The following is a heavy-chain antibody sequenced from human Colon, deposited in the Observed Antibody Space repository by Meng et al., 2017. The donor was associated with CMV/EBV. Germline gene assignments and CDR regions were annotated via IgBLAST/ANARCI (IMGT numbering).Heavy chain of an antibody. CDR3: AKGADYLNFWSGYAY. CDR1: GFSFTDYY. Sequence: GGSLRLSCAASGFSFTDYYMTWIRQAPGKGLEWVAYISTSGVTIYYADSVRGRFTISRDNAKKSLYLQMNSLRAEDTAVYYCAKGADYLNFWSGYAYWGQGTLVTVSS. V-gene: IGHV3-11*01. D-gene: IGHD3-3*01. J-gene: IGHJ4*02. CDR2: ISTSGVTI.